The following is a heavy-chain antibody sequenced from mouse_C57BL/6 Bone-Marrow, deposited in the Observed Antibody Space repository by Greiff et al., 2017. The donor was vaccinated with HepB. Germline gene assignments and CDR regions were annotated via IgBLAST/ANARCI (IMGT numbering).Heavy chain of an antibody. CDR2: IGPGSGST. J-gene: IGHJ2*01. V-gene: IGHV1-77*01. CDR3: ARSMYYYGSSSLGYDN. Sequence: VQLQQSGAELVKPGASVKISCKASGYTFTDYYINWVKQRPGQGLEWIGKIGPGSGSTYYNEKFKGKATLTADNSSSTAYMQLSSLTSEDSAVYFCARSMYYYGSSSLGYDNWGEGTTHRVAS. CDR1: GYTFTDYY. D-gene: IGHD1-1*01.